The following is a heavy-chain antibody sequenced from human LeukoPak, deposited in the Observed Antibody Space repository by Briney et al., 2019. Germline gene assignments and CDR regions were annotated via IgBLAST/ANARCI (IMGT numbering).Heavy chain of an antibody. CDR1: GYSFTSYW. CDR2: IYPDDFDT. Sequence: GESLKISCKTSGYSFTSYWITWVRQMPGKGLEWMGIIYPDDFDTTYSPSFQGQVTISADQSINTAYLQWSSLKASDTAMYYCARRDYGGKHFDYWGQGTLVTVSS. D-gene: IGHD4-23*01. CDR3: ARRDYGGKHFDY. J-gene: IGHJ4*02. V-gene: IGHV5-51*01.